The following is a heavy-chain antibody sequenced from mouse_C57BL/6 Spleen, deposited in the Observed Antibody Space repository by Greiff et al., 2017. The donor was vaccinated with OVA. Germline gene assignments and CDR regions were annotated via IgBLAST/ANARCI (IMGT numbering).Heavy chain of an antibody. V-gene: IGHV5-17*01. CDR1: GFTFSDYG. J-gene: IGHJ1*03. CDR3: AGIRAYYGSSSDWYFDV. D-gene: IGHD1-1*01. CDR2: ISSGSSTI. Sequence: EVQLVESGGGLVKPGGSLKLSCAASGFTFSDYGMHWVRQAPEKGLEWVAYISSGSSTIYYADTVKGRFTISRDNAKNTLFLQMTSLRSEDTAMYYCAGIRAYYGSSSDWYFDVWGTGTTVTVSS.